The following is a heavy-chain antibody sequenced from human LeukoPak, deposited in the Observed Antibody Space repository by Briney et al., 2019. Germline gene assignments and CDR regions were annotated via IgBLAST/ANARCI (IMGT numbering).Heavy chain of an antibody. J-gene: IGHJ3*02. D-gene: IGHD5-24*01. CDR3: ATLRRDGYNWHDAFDI. Sequence: ASVKVSCKVSGYTLTELSMHWVRQAPGKVLEWMGGFDPEDGETSYAQKFQGRVTMTEDTSTDTAYMELSSLRSEDTAVYYCATLRRDGYNWHDAFDIWGQGTMVTVSS. CDR1: GYTLTELS. CDR2: FDPEDGET. V-gene: IGHV1-24*01.